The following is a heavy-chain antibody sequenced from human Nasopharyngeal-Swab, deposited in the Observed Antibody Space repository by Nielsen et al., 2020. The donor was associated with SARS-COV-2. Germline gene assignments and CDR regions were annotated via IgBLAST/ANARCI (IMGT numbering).Heavy chain of an antibody. D-gene: IGHD2-8*01. V-gene: IGHV2-26*01. CDR2: IFSNVER. CDR1: GFSLSNPRMG. CDR3: ARPLNGLYRAEAFDI. Sequence: SGPTLMQPTETLTLTCTVSGFSLSNPRMGVSWFRQPPGTALQWLAHIFSNVERSYNPSLKRRLPNSKDTSKSQVALSMTNVAPLDTATYYCARPLNGLYRAEAFDIWGQGTVVTVSS. J-gene: IGHJ3*02.